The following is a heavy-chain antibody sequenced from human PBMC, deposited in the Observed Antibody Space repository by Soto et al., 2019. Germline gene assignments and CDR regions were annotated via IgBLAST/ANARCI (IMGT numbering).Heavy chain of an antibody. Sequence: EVQLVESGGGLVQPGGSLRLSCAASGFTFSSYSMNWVRQAPGKGLEWLSYISSSISTMHYADSVKGRFTISRDNAKNSLYLQINSLGDEETDVYYCAREVRDTAVADFDYWGQGTLVTVSS. V-gene: IGHV3-48*02. CDR3: AREVRDTAVADFDY. J-gene: IGHJ4*02. CDR1: GFTFSSYS. CDR2: ISSSISTM. D-gene: IGHD5-18*01.